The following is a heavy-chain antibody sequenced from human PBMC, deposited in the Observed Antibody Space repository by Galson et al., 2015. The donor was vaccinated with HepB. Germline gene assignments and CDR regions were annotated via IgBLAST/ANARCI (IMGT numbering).Heavy chain of an antibody. CDR2: INPSDGYT. CDR3: ARKKGYDWGNDY. V-gene: IGHV1-46*01. D-gene: IGHD3-16*01. CDR1: GYTFTNLY. Sequence: SVKVSCKASGYTFTNLYMHWVRQAPGQGLEWMGVINPSDGYTHYAQKFQGRVTMTRDTSTSTVYVELSSLTSDDTAVYYCARKKGYDWGNDYWGQGTLVTVSS. J-gene: IGHJ4*02.